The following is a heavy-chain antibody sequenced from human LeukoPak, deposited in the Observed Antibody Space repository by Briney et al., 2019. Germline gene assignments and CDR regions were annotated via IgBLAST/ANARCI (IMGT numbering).Heavy chain of an antibody. CDR2: MGPTGDT. D-gene: IGHD1-14*01. V-gene: IGHV3-23*01. J-gene: IGHJ3*01. CDR3: AKATPYGTTWAGGFDL. CDR1: GFTFTKFA. Sequence: PGGSLRLSCAGSGFTFTKFAMTWVRQAPGEGLEWVSSMGPTGDTYYLDSVKGRFSLSRDTSKSTMSLQMTTLRADDTAVYFCAKATPYGTTWAGGFDLWGQGTMVTVSS.